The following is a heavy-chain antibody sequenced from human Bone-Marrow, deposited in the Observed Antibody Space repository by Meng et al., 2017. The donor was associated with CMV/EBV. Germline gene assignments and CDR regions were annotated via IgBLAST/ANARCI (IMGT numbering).Heavy chain of an antibody. CDR3: AAQKILGDLCGY. J-gene: IGHJ4*02. V-gene: IGHV3-23*01. D-gene: IGHD2-21*01. CDR2: INSGGENT. Sequence: GESLKISCADSGYSFNSYSMSWVRQVPGKGLEWVSSINSGGENTHYADSVKGRFTIPRDNSKNTLYLQLNNLRADDTAIYYCAAQKILGDLCGYWGQGTLVTVSS. CDR1: GYSFNSYS.